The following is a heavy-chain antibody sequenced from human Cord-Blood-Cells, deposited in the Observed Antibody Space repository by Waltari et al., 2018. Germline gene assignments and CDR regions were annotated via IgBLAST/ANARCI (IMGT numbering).Heavy chain of an antibody. Sequence: EVQLVESVGGLIQPGGHLRLSCQASGFPVVRHYLAWVGTPQGKGLEWVSVIYSGGNTYCADSVKGRFTISRDNSKNTLYLQMNSLRAEDTAVYYCARGQQWLVEGWYFDLWGRGTLVTVSS. CDR2: IYSGGNT. CDR1: GFPVVRHY. CDR3: ARGQQWLVEGWYFDL. J-gene: IGHJ2*01. D-gene: IGHD6-19*01. V-gene: IGHV3-53*01.